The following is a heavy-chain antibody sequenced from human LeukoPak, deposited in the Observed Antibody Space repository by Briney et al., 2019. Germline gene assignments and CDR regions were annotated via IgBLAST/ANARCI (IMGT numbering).Heavy chain of an antibody. J-gene: IGHJ5*02. CDR1: GGTFSSYA. Sequence: ASVKVSCKASGGTFSSYAISWVRPAPGQGLEWMGRIIPILGIANYAQKFQGRVTITADKSTSTAYMELSSLRSEDTAGYYCARDPGPIRYYEPPLYNWFDPWGQGTLVTVSS. CDR3: ARDPGPIRYYEPPLYNWFDP. V-gene: IGHV1-69*04. D-gene: IGHD3-22*01. CDR2: IIPILGIA.